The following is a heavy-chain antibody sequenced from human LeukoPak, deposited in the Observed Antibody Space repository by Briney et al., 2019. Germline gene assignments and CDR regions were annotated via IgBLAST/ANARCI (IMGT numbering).Heavy chain of an antibody. J-gene: IGHJ4*02. CDR3: TPDGPIAARPDYFDY. V-gene: IGHV3-15*01. Sequence: GGSLRLSCAASGFTFSNAWMSWVRQAPGKGLEWVSRIKSKTDGGTTDYAAPVKGRFTISRDDSKNTLYLQMNSLKTEDTAVYYCTPDGPIAARPDYFDYWGQGTLVTVSS. CDR1: GFTFSNAW. CDR2: IKSKTDGGTT. D-gene: IGHD6-6*01.